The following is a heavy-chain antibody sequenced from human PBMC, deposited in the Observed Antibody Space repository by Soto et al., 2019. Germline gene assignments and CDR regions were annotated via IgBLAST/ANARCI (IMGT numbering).Heavy chain of an antibody. CDR3: ARDTLAPYLAPFDY. Sequence: VASVKVSCKASGYTFTSYGISWVRQAPGQGLEWMGWISAYNGNTNYAQKLQGRVTMTTDTSTSTAYMELRSLRSDDTAVYYCARDTLAPYLAPFDYWGQGTLVTVSS. CDR2: ISAYNGNT. V-gene: IGHV1-18*04. D-gene: IGHD2-15*01. J-gene: IGHJ4*02. CDR1: GYTFTSYG.